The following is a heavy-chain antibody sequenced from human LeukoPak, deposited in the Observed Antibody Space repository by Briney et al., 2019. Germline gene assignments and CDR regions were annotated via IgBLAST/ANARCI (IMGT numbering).Heavy chain of an antibody. D-gene: IGHD2-2*01. Sequence: QSGGSLRLSCAASGFTFSSYAMSWVRQAPGKGLEWVSAISGSGGSTYYADSVKGRFTISRDNSKNTLYLQMNSLRAEDTAVYYCAKDRNPVVPAAITLYYYYMDVWGKGTTVTVSS. V-gene: IGHV3-23*01. CDR1: GFTFSSYA. CDR3: AKDRNPVVPAAITLYYYYMDV. J-gene: IGHJ6*03. CDR2: ISGSGGST.